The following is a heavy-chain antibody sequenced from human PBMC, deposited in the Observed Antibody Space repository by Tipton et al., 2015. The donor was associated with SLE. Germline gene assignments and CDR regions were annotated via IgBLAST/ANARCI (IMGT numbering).Heavy chain of an antibody. J-gene: IGHJ4*02. CDR3: AKDKPFFGVVPSPDY. D-gene: IGHD3-3*01. V-gene: IGHV3-74*01. Sequence: SLRLSCAASGFTFSTYWMHWVRQAPGKGLVWVSRINSDGSSAIYADSVKGRFTISRDNAKNTLYVQMNSLRAEDTAVYYCAKDKPFFGVVPSPDYWGQGTLVTVSS. CDR2: INSDGSSA. CDR1: GFTFSTYW.